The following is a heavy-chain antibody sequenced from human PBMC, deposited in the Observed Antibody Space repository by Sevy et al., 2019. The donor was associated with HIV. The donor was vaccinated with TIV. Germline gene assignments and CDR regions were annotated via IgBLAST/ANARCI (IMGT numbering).Heavy chain of an antibody. CDR3: ARLPGGYNQWDDAFDI. CDR1: GFTFSSYV. CDR2: ISSSGSTI. J-gene: IGHJ3*02. Sequence: GGSLRLSCAASGFTFSSYVMNWVRQAPGKGLEWVSYISSSGSTIYYADSVKGRFTISRDNAKNSLYLQMNSLRAEDTAVYYCARLPGGYNQWDDAFDIWGQGAMVTVSS. V-gene: IGHV3-48*03. D-gene: IGHD1-26*01.